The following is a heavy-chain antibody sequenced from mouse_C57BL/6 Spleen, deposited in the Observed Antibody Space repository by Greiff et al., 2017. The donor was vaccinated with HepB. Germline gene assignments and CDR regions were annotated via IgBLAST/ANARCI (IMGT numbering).Heavy chain of an antibody. J-gene: IGHJ2*01. CDR2: IDPSDSYT. D-gene: IGHD1-1*01. CDR3: ARRGYGSSSGFDY. Sequence: QVQLQQSGAELVKPGASVKLSCKASGYTFTSYWMQWVKQRPGQGLEWIGEIDPSDSYTNYNQKFKGKATLTVDTSSSTAYMQLSSLTSEDSAVYYCARRGYGSSSGFDYWGQGTTLTVSS. V-gene: IGHV1-50*01. CDR1: GYTFTSYW.